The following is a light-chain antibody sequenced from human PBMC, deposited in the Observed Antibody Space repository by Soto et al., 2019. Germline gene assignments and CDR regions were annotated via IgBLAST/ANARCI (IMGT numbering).Light chain of an antibody. CDR1: QSVRGW. CDR3: QHYNSYSEA. Sequence: DIQMTQSPSTLSASVGDRDTITCRASQSVRGWLAWYQHKPGKAPKLLIYKASTLKSGVPSRFSGSGSGTECTLTISSLQPDDFATYYCQHYNSYSEAFGQGTKVDIK. V-gene: IGKV1-5*03. J-gene: IGKJ1*01. CDR2: KAS.